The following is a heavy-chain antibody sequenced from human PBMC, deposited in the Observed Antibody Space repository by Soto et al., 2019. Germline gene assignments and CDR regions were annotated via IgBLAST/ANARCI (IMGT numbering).Heavy chain of an antibody. Sequence: GSLRLSCGVSGFSFSTYAMGWVRQAPGKGLEWVSAISGSGNKTFYADSVKGRFTISRDNSKNTLHLHMSSLRVEDTAGYYCVRGVRLHFDLWGQGTLVTV. CDR3: VRGVRLHFDL. V-gene: IGHV3-23*01. CDR2: ISGSGNKT. J-gene: IGHJ4*02. CDR1: GFSFSTYA.